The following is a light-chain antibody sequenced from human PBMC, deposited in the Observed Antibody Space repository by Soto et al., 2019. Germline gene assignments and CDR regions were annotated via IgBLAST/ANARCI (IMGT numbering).Light chain of an antibody. Sequence: EIVITQSPATLSVSPGEGATLCCRASQGIGNTLALYQQKPGQTPRLLIYGASTRATGVPARFSGSGSGTDFTLTINSLQSEDFAVYYCQHYANWPLTFGGGTKVDIK. CDR3: QHYANWPLT. CDR1: QGIGNT. CDR2: GAS. V-gene: IGKV3-15*01. J-gene: IGKJ4*01.